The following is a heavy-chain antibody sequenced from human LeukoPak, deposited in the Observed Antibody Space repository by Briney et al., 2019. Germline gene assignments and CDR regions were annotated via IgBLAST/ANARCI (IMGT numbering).Heavy chain of an antibody. CDR3: ARDEYYYDSSGYYHPEKYFQH. CDR2: IYYSGGT. CDR1: GGSISSYY. J-gene: IGHJ1*01. V-gene: IGHV4-59*12. D-gene: IGHD3-22*01. Sequence: SETLSLTCTVSGGSISSYYWSWIRQPPGKGLEWIGYIYYSGGTNCNPSLKSRVTMSVDTSKNQFSLKLSSVTAADTAVYYCARDEYYYDSSGYYHPEKYFQHWGQGTLVTVSS.